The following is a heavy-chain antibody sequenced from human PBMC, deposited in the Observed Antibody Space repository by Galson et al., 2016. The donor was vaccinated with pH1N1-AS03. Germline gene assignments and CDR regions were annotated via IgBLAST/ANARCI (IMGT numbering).Heavy chain of an antibody. Sequence: SETLSLTCAVSGGSTSGGNSYWSWMRQPPGKELEWIGRIYISGSTTYTPSLKSRVTISVDTSKNHFSLKLTSVTAADTAVYYCARVTGFYQISALNIWGQGTMVTVSS. CDR3: ARVTGFYQISALNI. CDR2: IYISGST. D-gene: IGHD2-2*01. J-gene: IGHJ3*02. CDR1: GGSTSGGNSY. V-gene: IGHV4-61*03.